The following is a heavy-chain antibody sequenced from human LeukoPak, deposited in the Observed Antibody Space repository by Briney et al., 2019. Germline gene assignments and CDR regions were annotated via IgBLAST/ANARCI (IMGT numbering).Heavy chain of an antibody. CDR1: GFTFSSYS. CDR3: ARDGGYSGYDADC. V-gene: IGHV3-48*01. D-gene: IGHD5-12*01. Sequence: GGSLRLSCAASGFTFSSYSMNWVRQAPGKGLEWASYISDSSAMYYADSVRGRFTISRENDKNSLFLQMNSLRAVDTAVYYCARDGGYSGYDADCWGQGTLVTVSS. J-gene: IGHJ4*02. CDR2: ISDSSAM.